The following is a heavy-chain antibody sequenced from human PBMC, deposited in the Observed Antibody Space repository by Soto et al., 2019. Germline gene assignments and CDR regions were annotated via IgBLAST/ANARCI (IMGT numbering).Heavy chain of an antibody. CDR1: GFTFDDYA. V-gene: IGHV3-9*01. Sequence: GGSLRLSCAASGFTFDDYAMHWVRQAPGKGLEWVSGISWNSGSIGYADSVEGRFTISRDNAKNSLYLQMNSLRAEDTALYYCAKDMSPIVVVVAAAGTYYGMDVWGQGTTVTVSS. CDR2: ISWNSGSI. D-gene: IGHD2-15*01. CDR3: AKDMSPIVVVVAAAGTYYGMDV. J-gene: IGHJ6*02.